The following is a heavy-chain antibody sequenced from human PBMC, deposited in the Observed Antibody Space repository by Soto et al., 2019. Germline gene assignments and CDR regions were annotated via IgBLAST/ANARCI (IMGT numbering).Heavy chain of an antibody. J-gene: IGHJ5*02. V-gene: IGHV3-48*02. CDR3: ARDTILDP. D-gene: IGHD2-21*01. CDR2: ISSSRTTI. CDR1: EFTFSSYT. Sequence: GGSLRLSCTASEFTFSSYTMNWARQAPGKGLEWISYISSSRTTIYYAASVKRRFTISRDNAKNSLYLQMNSLRDEDTAVYYCARDTILDPWGQGTLVTVSS.